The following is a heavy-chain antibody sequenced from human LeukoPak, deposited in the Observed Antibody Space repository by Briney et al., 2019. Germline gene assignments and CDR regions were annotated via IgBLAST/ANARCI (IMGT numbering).Heavy chain of an antibody. CDR1: GYTFTSYY. V-gene: IGHV1-46*01. J-gene: IGHJ4*02. Sequence: ASVTVSCTASGYTFTSYYIHWVRQAPGQGLEWMGIINPSGGSTNYAQKFQGRVTLTRDTSTSTVYMELSSLRSEDTAVYYCAREEGYDSSGYPMYYFNYWGQGTLVTVSS. CDR2: INPSGGST. CDR3: AREEGYDSSGYPMYYFNY. D-gene: IGHD3-22*01.